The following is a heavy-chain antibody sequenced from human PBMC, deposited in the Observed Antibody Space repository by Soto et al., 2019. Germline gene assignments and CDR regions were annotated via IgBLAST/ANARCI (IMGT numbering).Heavy chain of an antibody. D-gene: IGHD5-18*01. Sequence: QVQLVQSGAEVKKPESSVKVSCKAPGGTFSTYAISWVRQAPGQGLEWMGGIIPMFGTANYAQRFQDRVTITAGESTNTVYMELSSLRSEDTAVYFCASGIQLWLRRINNGYSVWGQGTLVTVSS. V-gene: IGHV1-69*12. J-gene: IGHJ4*02. CDR2: IIPMFGTA. CDR3: ASGIQLWLRRINNGYSV. CDR1: GGTFSTYA.